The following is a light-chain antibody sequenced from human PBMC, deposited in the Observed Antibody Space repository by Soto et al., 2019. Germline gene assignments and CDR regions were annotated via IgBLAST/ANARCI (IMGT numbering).Light chain of an antibody. CDR3: QQYNNWPWT. Sequence: EIVMTQSPATLSVSPGERATLSCRASQSVSNNLAWYQQIPGQAPRLLMYGESTRATGITARFSGSGSGTEFTLTISSLPSEDFAVYYCQQYNNWPWTFGQGTKVE. V-gene: IGKV3-15*01. J-gene: IGKJ1*01. CDR1: QSVSNN. CDR2: GES.